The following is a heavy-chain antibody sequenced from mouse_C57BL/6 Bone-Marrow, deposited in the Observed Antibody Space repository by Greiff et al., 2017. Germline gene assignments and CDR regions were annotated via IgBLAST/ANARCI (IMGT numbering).Heavy chain of an antibody. CDR3: APWFAY. CDR2: IYPENGDT. CDR1: GFTITDDY. J-gene: IGHJ3*01. V-gene: IGHV14-4*01. Sequence: VQLQQPGAELVRPGASVKLSCTASGFTITDDYMHWVKQRPEQGLEWIGWIYPENGDTEYASKFQGKATITADTASNTAYLQVSSLTSEDAAVYYCAPWFAYWGQGTLVTVSA.